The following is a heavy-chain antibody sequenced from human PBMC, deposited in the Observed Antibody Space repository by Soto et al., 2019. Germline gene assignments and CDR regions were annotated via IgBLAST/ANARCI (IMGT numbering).Heavy chain of an antibody. CDR2: IVPNFGTP. V-gene: IGHV1-69*13. CDR1: GDTFSRYT. CDR3: ARCGYIDPSRHFDV. D-gene: IGHD5-18*01. Sequence: GASVKVSCKASGDTFSRYTFNWVRQAPGQGLEWMGGIVPNFGTPNYAPTFQDRVAITADESTNTAYMEINGLTSEDTAIYYCARCGYIDPSRHFDVWGQGTLVTVS. J-gene: IGHJ3*01.